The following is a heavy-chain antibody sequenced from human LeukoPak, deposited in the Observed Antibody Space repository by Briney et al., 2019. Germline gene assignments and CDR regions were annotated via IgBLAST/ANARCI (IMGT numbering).Heavy chain of an antibody. CDR1: GGTFSSYA. V-gene: IGHV1-69*13. CDR3: ARTPPLGYCSGGSCHGGIDY. CDR2: IIPIFGTA. J-gene: IGHJ4*02. Sequence: SVKVSCKASGGTFSSYAISWVRQAPGQGLEWMGGIIPIFGTANYAQKFQGRVTITADESTSTAYMELSSLRSEDTAVCYCARTPPLGYCSGGSCHGGIDYWGQGTLVTVSS. D-gene: IGHD2-15*01.